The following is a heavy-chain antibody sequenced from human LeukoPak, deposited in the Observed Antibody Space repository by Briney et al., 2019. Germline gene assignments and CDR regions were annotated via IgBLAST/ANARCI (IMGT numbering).Heavy chain of an antibody. D-gene: IGHD3-22*01. J-gene: IGHJ5*02. CDR1: GGSISSGSYY. CDR2: IYTSGST. V-gene: IGHV4-61*02. CDR3: ARGNYYDSSGYYFNHWFDP. Sequence: SETLSLTCTVSGGSISSGSYYWSWIRQPAGKGLEWIGRIYTSGSTNYNPSLKSRVTISVDTSKNQFSLKLSSVTAADTAVYYCARGNYYDSSGYYFNHWFDPWGQGTLVTVSS.